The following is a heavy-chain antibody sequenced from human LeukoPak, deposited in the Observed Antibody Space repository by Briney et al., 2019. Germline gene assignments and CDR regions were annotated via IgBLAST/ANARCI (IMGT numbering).Heavy chain of an antibody. D-gene: IGHD6-13*01. V-gene: IGHV3-21*01. CDR3: ARGLRSWFPDAYI. CDR1: GFTFSSYS. Sequence: KPGGSLRLSCAASGFTFSSYSMNWVRQAPGKGLEWVSSISSSSSYIYYADSVKGRFTISRDDAKNSLYLQMNSLRAEDTAVYYCARGLRSWFPDAYIWGQGTMVTVSS. J-gene: IGHJ3*02. CDR2: ISSSSSYI.